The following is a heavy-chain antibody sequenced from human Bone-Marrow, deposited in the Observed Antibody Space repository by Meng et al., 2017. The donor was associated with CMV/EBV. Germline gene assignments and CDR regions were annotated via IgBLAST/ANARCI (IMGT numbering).Heavy chain of an antibody. J-gene: IGHJ4*02. Sequence: ETLSLTCTVSGGSISSYYWSWVRQAPGKGLEWVSAISGSGGSTYYADSVKGRFTISRDNSKNTLYLQMNSLRAEDTAVYYCAKGSGKLGIVGSLDYWGQGTLVTVSS. D-gene: IGHD7-27*01. CDR3: AKGSGKLGIVGSLDY. CDR1: GGSISSYY. CDR2: ISGSGGST. V-gene: IGHV3-23*01.